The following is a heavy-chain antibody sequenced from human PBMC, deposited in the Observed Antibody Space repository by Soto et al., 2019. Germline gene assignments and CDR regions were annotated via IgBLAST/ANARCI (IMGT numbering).Heavy chain of an antibody. V-gene: IGHV2-5*02. CDR3: XXXXXXXXXS. CDR2: IYWDDDK. CDR1: GFSLSTRGVG. Sequence: QITLKESGPTLVKPTQTLTLTCTFSGFSLSTRGVGVAWIRQPPGKALEWLALIYWDDDKRYSPSLKSRLTIXXDTSKNQVVLTMTXXXXXXXXXXXXXXXXXXXXXSXGQGTLVTVSS. J-gene: IGHJ5*02.